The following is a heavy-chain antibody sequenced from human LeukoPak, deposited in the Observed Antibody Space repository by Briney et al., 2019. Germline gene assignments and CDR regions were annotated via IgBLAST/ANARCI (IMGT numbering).Heavy chain of an antibody. D-gene: IGHD6-19*01. J-gene: IGHJ5*02. Sequence: ASVKVSFKASGGTFSSYAISWVRQAPGQGLEWRGGIIPIFGTANYAQKFQGRVTITTDEFTSTAYMELSSLRSEDTAVYYCARSQWPKAFNWFDPWGQGTLVTVSS. CDR2: IIPIFGTA. V-gene: IGHV1-69*05. CDR1: GGTFSSYA. CDR3: ARSQWPKAFNWFDP.